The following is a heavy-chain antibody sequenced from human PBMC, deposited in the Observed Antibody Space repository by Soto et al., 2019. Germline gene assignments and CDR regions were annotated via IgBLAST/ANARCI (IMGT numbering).Heavy chain of an antibody. Sequence: PSETLSLTCTVSGASISGHFWSWIRQPPGKGLEWIAYIYNSGSTYNPSLKSRVTISVDTSKNQLSLKLSSVIATDSAVYFCARVPAMGGVISHWFDPWGPGTLVTVSS. D-gene: IGHD3-16*02. V-gene: IGHV4-59*08. J-gene: IGHJ5*02. CDR1: GASISGHF. CDR2: IYNSGST. CDR3: ARVPAMGGVISHWFDP.